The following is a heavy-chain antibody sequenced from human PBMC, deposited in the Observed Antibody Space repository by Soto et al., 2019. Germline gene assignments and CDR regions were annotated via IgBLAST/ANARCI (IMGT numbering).Heavy chain of an antibody. CDR1: GFTFSSYA. J-gene: IGHJ4*02. CDR2: ISYDGSNK. CDR3: ARDSRVWGTAAHLDY. V-gene: IGHV3-30-3*01. Sequence: QVQLVESGGGVVQPGRSLRLSCAASGFTFSSYAMHWVRQAPGKGLEWVAVISYDGSNKYYADSVKGRFTISRDNSKNTLYLQMNSLRAEDTAVCYCARDSRVWGTAAHLDYWGQGTLVTVSS. D-gene: IGHD3-16*01.